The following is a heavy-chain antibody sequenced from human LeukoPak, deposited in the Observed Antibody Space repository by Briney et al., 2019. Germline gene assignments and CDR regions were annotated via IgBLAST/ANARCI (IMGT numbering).Heavy chain of an antibody. Sequence: GGSLRLSCAASGFTFSSYGMHWVRQAPGKGLEWVAFIRYDGSNKYYADSVKGRFTISRDNSKNTLYLQMNSLRAEDTAVYYCAKPRAGFCSNSNCYDFDCWGQGTLVTVSS. CDR3: AKPRAGFCSNSNCYDFDC. D-gene: IGHD2-2*01. CDR1: GFTFSSYG. V-gene: IGHV3-30*02. J-gene: IGHJ4*02. CDR2: IRYDGSNK.